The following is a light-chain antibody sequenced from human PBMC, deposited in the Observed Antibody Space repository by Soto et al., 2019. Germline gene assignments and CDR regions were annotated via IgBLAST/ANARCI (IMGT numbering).Light chain of an antibody. CDR3: QQRSNGPPPT. V-gene: IGKV3-11*01. J-gene: IGKJ5*01. CDR1: QTVSRY. CDR2: DAS. Sequence: EIVLTQSPATLSFFPGERATLSCKASQTVSRYLACCRQQPGQPPSLLIYDASNRATAIPAEFSGNGSGTDFTLTISTLVPEDFGVDYCQQRSNGPPPTFGGGTRLEIK.